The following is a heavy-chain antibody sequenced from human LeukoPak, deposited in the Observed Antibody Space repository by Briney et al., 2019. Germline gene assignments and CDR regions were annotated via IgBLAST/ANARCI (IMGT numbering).Heavy chain of an antibody. CDR3: ATPWGSYRKHGAFDI. J-gene: IGHJ3*02. CDR2: IYPGDSDT. D-gene: IGHD3-16*02. Sequence: GESLKISCKCSGYSFTSYWIGWVRPMPGKGLEWMGIIYPGDSDTRYSPSFQGQVTISADKSISTAYLQWSSLKASDTAMYYCATPWGSYRKHGAFDIWGQGTMVTVSS. CDR1: GYSFTSYW. V-gene: IGHV5-51*01.